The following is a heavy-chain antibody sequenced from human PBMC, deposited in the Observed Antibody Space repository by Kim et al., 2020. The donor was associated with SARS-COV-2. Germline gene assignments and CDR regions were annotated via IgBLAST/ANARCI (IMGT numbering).Heavy chain of an antibody. CDR2: FYYSGST. CDR3: ARSVGAITYFDY. CDR1: GDSISSTNYY. J-gene: IGHJ4*02. D-gene: IGHD1-26*01. Sequence: SETLSLTCTVSGDSISSTNYYWGWIRQPPGKGLEWIGSFYYSGSTYYNPSLKSRVTISVDTSKNQFSLKLSSVTAAETASFYCARSVGAITYFDYWGQGTLVTVSS. V-gene: IGHV4-39*01.